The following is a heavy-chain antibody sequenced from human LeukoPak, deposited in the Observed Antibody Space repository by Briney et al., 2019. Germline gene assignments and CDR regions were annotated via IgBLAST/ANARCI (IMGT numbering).Heavy chain of an antibody. Sequence: ASVKVSCKASGYTFTSYDINWVRQATGQGLEWMGWMNPNSGNTGYAQKFQGRVTMTRDTSISTAYMELSRLRSDDTAVYYCARETTNSRYEDAFDIWGQGTMVTVSS. J-gene: IGHJ3*02. CDR1: GYTFTSYD. V-gene: IGHV1-8*01. CDR2: MNPNSGNT. D-gene: IGHD5-12*01. CDR3: ARETTNSRYEDAFDI.